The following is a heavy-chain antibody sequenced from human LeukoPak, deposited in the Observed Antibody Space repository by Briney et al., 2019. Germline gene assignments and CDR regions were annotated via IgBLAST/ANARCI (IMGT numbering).Heavy chain of an antibody. J-gene: IGHJ6*03. Sequence: SVKVSCKASGFTFTSSAMQWVRQARGQRLEWIGWIVVGSGNTNYAQKFQERVTITRDMSTGTAYMELSSLRSEDTAVYYCAAAPYYDFWSGYTNMDVWGKGTTVTVSS. CDR1: GFTFTSSA. V-gene: IGHV1-58*02. D-gene: IGHD3-3*01. CDR2: IVVGSGNT. CDR3: AAAPYYDFWSGYTNMDV.